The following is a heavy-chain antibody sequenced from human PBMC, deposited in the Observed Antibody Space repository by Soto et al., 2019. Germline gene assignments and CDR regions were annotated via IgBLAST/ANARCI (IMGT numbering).Heavy chain of an antibody. Sequence: PGGSLRLSCVASGFVFRDSWMTWVRQAPGRGLEWVANIRQDGSEKYYVDSVRGRFTISRDNAKDSLYLEMNSLRVEDTAVYYCARGHYGMDVWGQGTTVTVAS. V-gene: IGHV3-7*04. CDR2: IRQDGSEK. CDR1: GFVFRDSW. CDR3: ARGHYGMDV. J-gene: IGHJ6*02.